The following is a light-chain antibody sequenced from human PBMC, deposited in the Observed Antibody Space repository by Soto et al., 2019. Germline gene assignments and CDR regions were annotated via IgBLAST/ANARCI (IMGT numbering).Light chain of an antibody. CDR2: GAS. CDR1: QDIGGR. Sequence: TQSPSSVSASVGDRITITCRTSQDIGGRLAWYQQKPGQAPRLLIYGASSRATGIPDRFSGSGSGTDFTLTISRLEPEDFAVYYCQQYRMSPNTFGQGTRLEIK. CDR3: QQYRMSPNT. J-gene: IGKJ5*01. V-gene: IGKV3-20*01.